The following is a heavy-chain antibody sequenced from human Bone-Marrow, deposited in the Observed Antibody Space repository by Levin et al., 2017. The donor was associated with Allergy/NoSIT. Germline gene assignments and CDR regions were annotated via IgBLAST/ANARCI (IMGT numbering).Heavy chain of an antibody. CDR3: ARNSGSCNSCGY. D-gene: IGHD2-21*01. J-gene: IGHJ4*02. CDR2: IYSDGST. CDR1: GFTVSNNY. Sequence: GESLKISCAASGFTVSNNYMSWVRQAPGKGLEWVSLIYSDGSTRFADSVKGRFTISRDSSMNTLYLQMNSLRAEDTAVYYCARNSGSCNSCGYWGQGTLVTVSS. V-gene: IGHV3-66*01.